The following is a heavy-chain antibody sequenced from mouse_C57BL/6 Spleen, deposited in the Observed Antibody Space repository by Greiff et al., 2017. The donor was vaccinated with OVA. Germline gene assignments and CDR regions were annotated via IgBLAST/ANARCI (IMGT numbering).Heavy chain of an antibody. J-gene: IGHJ2*01. CDR2: INPYNGGT. D-gene: IGHD2-4*01. CDR1: GYTFTDYY. V-gene: IGHV1-19*01. Sequence: EVKLMESGPVLVKPGASVKMSCKASGYTFTDYYMNWVKQSHGKSLEWIGVINPYNGGTSYNQKFKGKATLTVDKSSSTAYMELNSLTSEDSAVYYCARNDYDQYYFDYWGQGTTLTVSS. CDR3: ARNDYDQYYFDY.